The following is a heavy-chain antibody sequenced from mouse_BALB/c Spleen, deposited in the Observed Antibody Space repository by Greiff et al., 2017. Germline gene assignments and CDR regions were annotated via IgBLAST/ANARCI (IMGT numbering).Heavy chain of an antibody. CDR2: INPSNGRT. D-gene: IGHD2-3*01. V-gene: IGHV1S81*02. Sequence: QVQLQQPGAELVKPGASVKLSCTASGYTFTSYWMHWVKQRPGQGLEWIGEINPSNGRTNYNEKFKSKATLTVDKSSSTAYMQLSSLTSEDSAVYYCARWGWLLLDYWGQGTTLTVSS. CDR1: GYTFTSYW. CDR3: ARWGWLLLDY. J-gene: IGHJ2*01.